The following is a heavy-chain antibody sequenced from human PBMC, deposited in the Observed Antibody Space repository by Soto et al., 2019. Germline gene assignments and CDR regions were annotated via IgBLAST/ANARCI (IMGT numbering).Heavy chain of an antibody. Sequence: ASVKVSCHASCSTFPSYGIIWVRQAPGQGLEWMGWISAYNGNTNYAQKLQGRVTMTTDTSTSTAYMELRSLRSDDTAVYYCARSERFGEFFSPYSRSTNWFDPWGQGTLVTVSS. J-gene: IGHJ5*02. CDR1: CSTFPSYG. D-gene: IGHD3-10*01. V-gene: IGHV1-18*01. CDR2: ISAYNGNT. CDR3: ARSERFGEFFSPYSRSTNWFDP.